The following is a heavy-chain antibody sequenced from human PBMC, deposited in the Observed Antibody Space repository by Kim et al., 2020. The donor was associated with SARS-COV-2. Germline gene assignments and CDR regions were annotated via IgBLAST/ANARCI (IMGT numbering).Heavy chain of an antibody. V-gene: IGHV3-9*01. CDR3: AKDISFGVGG. Sequence: IGYADSLKGRLTISRDNAKNSLYLQMNSLRAEDTALYYCAKDISFGVGGWGQGTLVTVSS. D-gene: IGHD3-10*01. J-gene: IGHJ4*02. CDR2: I.